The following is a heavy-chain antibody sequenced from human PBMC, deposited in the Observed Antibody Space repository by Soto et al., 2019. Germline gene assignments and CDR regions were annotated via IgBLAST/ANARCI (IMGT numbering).Heavy chain of an antibody. CDR2: INPNSGGT. Sequence: ASVKVSCKASGYTFTGYYMHWVRQAPGQGLEWKGWINPNSGGTNYAQKFQGWVTMTRDTSISTAYMELSRLRSDDKAVFYCASGITFGPDAFDIWGQGTMVTVSS. CDR1: GYTFTGYY. J-gene: IGHJ3*02. V-gene: IGHV1-2*04. D-gene: IGHD3-16*01. CDR3: ASGITFGPDAFDI.